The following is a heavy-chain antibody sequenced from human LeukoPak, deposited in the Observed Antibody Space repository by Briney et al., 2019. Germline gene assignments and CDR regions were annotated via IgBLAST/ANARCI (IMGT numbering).Heavy chain of an antibody. CDR1: GFTFSSYA. J-gene: IGHJ4*02. Sequence: GGSLRLSCAASGFTFSSYAMSWVRQAPGKGLEWVSAISGSGGSTYYADSVKGRFTISRDNSKNTLYLQMNSLRAEDTAVYYCAKDLGRLGVNWRYFDYWGQGTLVTVSS. D-gene: IGHD1-20*01. V-gene: IGHV3-23*01. CDR3: AKDLGRLGVNWRYFDY. CDR2: ISGSGGST.